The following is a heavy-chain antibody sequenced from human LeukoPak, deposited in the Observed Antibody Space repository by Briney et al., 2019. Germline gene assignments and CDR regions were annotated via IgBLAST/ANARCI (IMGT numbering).Heavy chain of an antibody. CDR1: GYSFTSYW. CDR2: IYPGDSDT. Sequence: RGESLKISCKGSGYSFTSYWIGWVRQMPGKGLEWMGIIYPGDSDTRYSPSFQGLVTISADKSISTAYLQWSSLKASDTAMYYCARSLGDYYYGMDVWGKGTTVTVSS. V-gene: IGHV5-51*01. CDR3: ARSLGDYYYGMDV. J-gene: IGHJ6*04. D-gene: IGHD3-16*01.